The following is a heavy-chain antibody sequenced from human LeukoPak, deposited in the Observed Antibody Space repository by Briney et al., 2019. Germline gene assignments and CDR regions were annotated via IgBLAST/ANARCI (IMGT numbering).Heavy chain of an antibody. V-gene: IGHV3-7*05. D-gene: IGHD4-17*01. Sequence: GGSLRLSCVASGFTLSSYWMSWVRQAPGKGLEWVATIKKDGSQKEYVDSMKGRLTISRDNAKNSLYLQMNSLRAEDTAMYYCARDPTVSNFHDAFDIWGQGTMVTVSS. CDR1: GFTLSSYW. J-gene: IGHJ3*02. CDR2: IKKDGSQK. CDR3: ARDPTVSNFHDAFDI.